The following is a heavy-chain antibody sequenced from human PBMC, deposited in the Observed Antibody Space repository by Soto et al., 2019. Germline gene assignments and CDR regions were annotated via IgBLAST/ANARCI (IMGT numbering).Heavy chain of an antibody. CDR3: ARGIAAAGMGY. D-gene: IGHD6-13*01. CDR2: IYYSGST. V-gene: IGHV4-59*01. CDR1: GCYLSSYG. Sequence: ASQTLRDRWSVAGCYLSSYGWSWIRPPPGKGLEWIGYIYYSGSTNYNPSLKSRVTISVDTSKNQFSLKLSSVTAADTSVYYCARGIAAAGMGYWGQGTLVTVSS. J-gene: IGHJ4*02.